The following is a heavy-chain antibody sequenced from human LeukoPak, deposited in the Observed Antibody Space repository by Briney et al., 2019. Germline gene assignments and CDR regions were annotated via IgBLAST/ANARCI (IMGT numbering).Heavy chain of an antibody. V-gene: IGHV3-30*18. D-gene: IGHD2-2*01. CDR3: AKDSTIVVVPAAMPGRTGYYGMDV. CDR1: GFTFSSYG. Sequence: PGGSLRLSCAASGFTFSSYGMHWVRQAPGKGLEWVAVISYDGSNKYYADSVKGRFTISRDNSKNTLYLQMNSLRAEDTAVYYCAKDSTIVVVPAAMPGRTGYYGMDVWGKGTTVTVSS. CDR2: ISYDGSNK. J-gene: IGHJ6*04.